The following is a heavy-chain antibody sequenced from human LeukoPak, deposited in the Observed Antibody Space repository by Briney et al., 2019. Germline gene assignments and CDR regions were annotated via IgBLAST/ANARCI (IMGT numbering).Heavy chain of an antibody. Sequence: GGSLRLSCVASGITFSTYSMTWVRQHPGKGLEWVASIYNSGTKIFYADSVKGRFTISRDNSNNVLFLQMDSLRAEDSAIYYCAKDIVPDSGWDLDYWGRGTLVTVSS. V-gene: IGHV3-23*05. CDR3: AKDIVPDSGWDLDY. D-gene: IGHD6-19*01. J-gene: IGHJ4*02. CDR1: GITFSTYS. CDR2: IYNSGTKI.